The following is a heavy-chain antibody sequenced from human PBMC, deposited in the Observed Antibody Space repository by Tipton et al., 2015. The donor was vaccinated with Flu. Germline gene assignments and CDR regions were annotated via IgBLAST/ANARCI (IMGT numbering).Heavy chain of an antibody. J-gene: IGHJ4*02. CDR1: GGSISSYY. CDR2: IYYSGST. V-gene: IGHV4-59*01. D-gene: IGHD5-12*01. Sequence: TLSLTCTVSGGSISSYYRSWIRQPPGKGLEWIGYIYYSGSTNYNPSLKSRVTISVDTSKNQFSLKLSSVTAADTAVYYCARDRGYSGHDYWGQGTLVTVSS. CDR3: ARDRGYSGHDY.